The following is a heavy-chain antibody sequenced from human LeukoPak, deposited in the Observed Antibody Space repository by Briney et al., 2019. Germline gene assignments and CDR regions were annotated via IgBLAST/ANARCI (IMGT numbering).Heavy chain of an antibody. V-gene: IGHV4-59*01. CDR2: IYYSGST. D-gene: IGHD6-13*01. J-gene: IGHJ4*02. CDR1: GGSISSYY. CDR3: ARGGSSSSWPFDY. Sequence: SETLSLTCTVSGGSISSYYWSWIRQPPGRVLEWIGYIYYSGSTNYNPSLKSRITISVDTSKNQFSLRLNSVTAADTAVYYCARGGSSSSWPFDYRGQGTLVTVSS.